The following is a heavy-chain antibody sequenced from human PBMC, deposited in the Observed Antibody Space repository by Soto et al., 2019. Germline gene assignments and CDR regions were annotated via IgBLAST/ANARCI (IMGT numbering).Heavy chain of an antibody. Sequence: PGESLKISCKGSGYSFAGYWITWVRQKPGKGLEWMGRIDPSDSQTYYSPSFRGHVTISTTKSITTVFLQWSSLRASDTAMYYCARQIYDSDTGPNFQYYFDSWGQGTPVTVSS. CDR1: GYSFAGYW. CDR2: IDPSDSQT. CDR3: ARQIYDSDTGPNFQYYFDS. V-gene: IGHV5-10-1*01. J-gene: IGHJ4*02. D-gene: IGHD3-22*01.